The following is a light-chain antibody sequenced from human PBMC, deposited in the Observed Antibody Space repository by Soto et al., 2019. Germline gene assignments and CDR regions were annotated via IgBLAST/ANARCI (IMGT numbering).Light chain of an antibody. J-gene: IGLJ1*01. Sequence: QSVLTQPPSISGAPGQRVTISCTGSSSNIGAGSDVHWYHQLPGTAPKLLIYGNTNRPSGVPDRFSGSKSGTSASLAIAGLQTEDEADYYCCSYAGSYTFPYVFGTGTKVTVL. CDR3: CSYAGSYTFPYV. V-gene: IGLV1-40*01. CDR2: GNT. CDR1: SSNIGAGSD.